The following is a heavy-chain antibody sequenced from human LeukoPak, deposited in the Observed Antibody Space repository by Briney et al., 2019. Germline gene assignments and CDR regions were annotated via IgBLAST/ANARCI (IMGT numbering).Heavy chain of an antibody. CDR1: GGSISSYY. J-gene: IGHJ5*02. V-gene: IGHV4-4*07. D-gene: IGHD4-11*01. CDR2: IYTSGST. CDR3: ARDYSNYGWFDP. Sequence: SETLSLTCTVSGGSISSYYWSWIRQPAGKGLEWIGRIYTSGSTNLNPSLKSRVTMSVDTSKNQFSLKLSSVTAADTAVYYCARDYSNYGWFDPWGQGTLVTVSS.